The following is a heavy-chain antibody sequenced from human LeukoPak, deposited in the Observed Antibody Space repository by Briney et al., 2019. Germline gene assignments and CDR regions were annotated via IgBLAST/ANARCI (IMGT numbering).Heavy chain of an antibody. Sequence: SETLSLNCAVYGGSFSGYYWSWIRQPPGKGLEWIGEINHSGSTNYNPSLKSRVTISVDTSKNQFSLKLSSVTAADTAVYYCARGVGGSSFYYNWFDPWGQGTLVTVSS. D-gene: IGHD1-26*01. V-gene: IGHV4-34*01. CDR3: ARGVGGSSFYYNWFDP. J-gene: IGHJ5*02. CDR2: INHSGST. CDR1: GGSFSGYY.